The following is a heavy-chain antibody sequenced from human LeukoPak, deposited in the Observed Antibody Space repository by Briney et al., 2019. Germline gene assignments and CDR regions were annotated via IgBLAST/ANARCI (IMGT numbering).Heavy chain of an antibody. V-gene: IGHV4-59*01. D-gene: IGHD5-12*01. J-gene: IGHJ6*03. CDR1: GGSISSYY. CDR3: ARARGYSGYGGYYYMDV. CDR2: IYYSGST. Sequence: SETLSLTCTVSGGSISSYYWSWIRQPPGKGLEWIWYIYYSGSTNYNPSLKSRVTISVDTSKNQFSLKLSSVTAADTAVYYCARARGYSGYGGYYYMDVWGKGTTVTVSS.